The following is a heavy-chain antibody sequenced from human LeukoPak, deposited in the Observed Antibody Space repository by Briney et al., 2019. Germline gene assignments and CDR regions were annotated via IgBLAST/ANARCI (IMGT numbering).Heavy chain of an antibody. CDR2: IWYDGKSK. CDR1: GFTFDSYG. V-gene: IGHV3-33*06. CDR3: AKDDGDYGGKHAFDI. J-gene: IGHJ3*02. D-gene: IGHD4-23*01. Sequence: GGSLRLSCVASGFTFDSYGMHWVRQAPGKGLEWVAVIWYDGKSKYYADSVEGRFTISRDNSKNTLYLQMNSLRAEDTAVYYCAKDDGDYGGKHAFDIWGQGTMVTVSS.